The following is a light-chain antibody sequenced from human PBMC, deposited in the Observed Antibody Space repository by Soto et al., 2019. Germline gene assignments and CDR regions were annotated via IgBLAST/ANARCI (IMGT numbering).Light chain of an antibody. CDR2: DNR. CDR3: QVWDTSSDHPV. V-gene: IGLV3-21*01. CDR1: NIGIKD. J-gene: IGLJ2*01. Sequence: SYELTQPPSVSVAPGQTASISCGGNNIGIKDVYWYQQQPGQAPVLVIYDNRDRPSGIPERFFGSNSGNTATLTISRVEAGDEADYYCQVWDTSSDHPVFGGGTKLTVL.